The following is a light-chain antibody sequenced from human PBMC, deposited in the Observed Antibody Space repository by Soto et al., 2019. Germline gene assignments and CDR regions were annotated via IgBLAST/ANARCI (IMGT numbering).Light chain of an antibody. CDR2: GAS. CDR3: LQDFSYPRT. CDR1: QGIRTD. V-gene: IGKV1-6*01. Sequence: IQLTQSPSFLSPSIGESVTITCRASQGIRTDLGWYQQSPGKAPKVLIVGASTLQSGVPSRFSGSGSGTDFTLTISSLQPEDSATYYCLQDFSYPRTFGQGTKVDIK. J-gene: IGKJ1*01.